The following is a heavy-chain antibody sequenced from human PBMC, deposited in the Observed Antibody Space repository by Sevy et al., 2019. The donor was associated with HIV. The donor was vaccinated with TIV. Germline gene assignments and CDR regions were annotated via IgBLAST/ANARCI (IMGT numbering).Heavy chain of an antibody. CDR3: AKGEEQWLARDWFDP. V-gene: IGHV3-23*01. J-gene: IGHJ5*02. CDR1: GFAFSSYA. D-gene: IGHD6-19*01. Sequence: GGSLRLSCAASGFAFSSYAMSWVRQAPGKGLEWVSAISGSGGSTYYADSVKGRFTISRDNSKNTLYLQMNSLRAEDTAVYYCAKGEEQWLARDWFDPWGQRTLVTVSS. CDR2: ISGSGGST.